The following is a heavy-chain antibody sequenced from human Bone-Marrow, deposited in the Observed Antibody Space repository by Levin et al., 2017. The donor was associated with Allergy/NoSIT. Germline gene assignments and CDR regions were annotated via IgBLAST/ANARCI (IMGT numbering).Heavy chain of an antibody. V-gene: IGHV4-59*01. D-gene: IGHD3-3*01. CDR1: GGSISSYY. Sequence: SETLSLTCTVSGGSISSYYWSWIRQPPGKGLEWIGYIYYSGSTNYNPSLKSRVTISVDTSKNQFSLKLSSVTAADTAVYYCARANYDFWSGYYEMGFDYWGQGTLVTVSS. J-gene: IGHJ4*02. CDR2: IYYSGST. CDR3: ARANYDFWSGYYEMGFDY.